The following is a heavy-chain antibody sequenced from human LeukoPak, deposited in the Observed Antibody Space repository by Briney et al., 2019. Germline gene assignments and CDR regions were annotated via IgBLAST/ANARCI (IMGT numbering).Heavy chain of an antibody. CDR2: IDYSGSA. V-gene: IGHV4-39*01. J-gene: IGHJ5*02. CDR1: GGSISGSSFY. Sequence: SETLSLTCTVSGGSISGSSFYWGWIRQPPGKGLEWIGSIDYSGSAVYNPSLKSRLTISVDTSKNQFSLKVTSVTAADTAVYYCARRTYSFGFRFDPWGQGTLVTVSS. CDR3: ARRTYSFGFRFDP. D-gene: IGHD3-22*01.